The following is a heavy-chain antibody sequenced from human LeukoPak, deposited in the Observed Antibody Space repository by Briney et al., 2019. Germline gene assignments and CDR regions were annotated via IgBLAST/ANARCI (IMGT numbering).Heavy chain of an antibody. CDR1: GFTFSSYG. CDR2: ISYDGSNK. D-gene: IGHD2-2*01. V-gene: IGHV3-30*03. Sequence: GGSLRLSCAASGFTFSSYGMHWVRQAPGKGLEWVAVISYDGSNKYYADSVKGRFTISRDNSKNTLYLQMNSLRAEDTAVYYCARDLTDYCSSTSCPDDYYYYGMDVWGQGTTVTVSS. J-gene: IGHJ6*02. CDR3: ARDLTDYCSSTSCPDDYYYYGMDV.